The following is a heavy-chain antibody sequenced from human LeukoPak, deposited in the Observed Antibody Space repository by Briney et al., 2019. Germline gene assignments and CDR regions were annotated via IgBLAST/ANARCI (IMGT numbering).Heavy chain of an antibody. CDR2: IIPMFGTA. CDR3: ARAQAQAYGSGSYYIPVISGSDY. J-gene: IGHJ4*02. V-gene: IGHV1-69*06. Sequence: SVKVSCKASGGTFSSYEISWVRQAPGQGLEWMGGIIPMFGTAKYAQKFQGRVTITADKSTSTAYMELSSLRSEDTAVYYCARAQAQAYGSGSYYIPVISGSDYWGQGTLVTVSS. CDR1: GGTFSSYE. D-gene: IGHD3-10*01.